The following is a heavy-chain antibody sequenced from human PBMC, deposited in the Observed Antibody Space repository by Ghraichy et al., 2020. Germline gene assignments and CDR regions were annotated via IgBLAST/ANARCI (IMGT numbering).Heavy chain of an antibody. D-gene: IGHD3-3*01. J-gene: IGHJ4*02. CDR3: ARGRRRLEWL. V-gene: IGHV4-34*01. Sequence: SETLSLTCAVYGGSFSGYYWSWIRQPPGKGLEWIGEINHSGSTNYNPSLKSRVTISVDTSKNQFSLKLSSVTAADTAVYYCARGRRRLEWLWGQGTLVTVSS. CDR2: INHSGST. CDR1: GGSFSGYY.